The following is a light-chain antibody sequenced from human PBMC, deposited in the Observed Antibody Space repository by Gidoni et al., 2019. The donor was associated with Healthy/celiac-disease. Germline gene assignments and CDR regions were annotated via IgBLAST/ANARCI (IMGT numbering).Light chain of an antibody. J-gene: IGKJ4*01. CDR2: DAS. V-gene: IGKV3-11*01. CDR1: QSVSSY. Sequence: EIVLTQSPATLSLYPGERATLSGRASQSVSSYLAWYQQKPGQAHRLLIYDASNRATGIPARFSGSGSGTDFTLTISSLEPEDFAVYYCQQRSNWPRTFGGGTKVEIK. CDR3: QQRSNWPRT.